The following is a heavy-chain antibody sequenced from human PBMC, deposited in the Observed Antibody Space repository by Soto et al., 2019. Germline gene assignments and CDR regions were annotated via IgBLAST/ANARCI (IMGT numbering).Heavy chain of an antibody. J-gene: IGHJ4*02. CDR1: GFTFSSYS. CDR2: ISSSSSYI. CDR3: ASPLPFNWNDDY. D-gene: IGHD1-1*01. Sequence: GSLRLSCAASGFTFSSYSMNWVRQAPGKGLEWVSSISSSSSYIYYADSVKGRFTISRDNAKNSLYLQMNSLRAEDTAVYYCASPLPFNWNDDYWGQGTLVTVSS. V-gene: IGHV3-21*01.